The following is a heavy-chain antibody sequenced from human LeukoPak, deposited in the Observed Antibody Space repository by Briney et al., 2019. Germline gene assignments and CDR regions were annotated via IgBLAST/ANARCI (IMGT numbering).Heavy chain of an antibody. CDR3: AREYCSGTSCQKAYRNWFDP. Sequence: GESLKISCKGSGYIFTSYWIGWVRQMPGKGLEWMGIIYPGDSDTRYSPSFQGQVTISADKSISTAYLQWSSLKASDTAMYYCAREYCSGTSCQKAYRNWFDPWGQGTLVTVSS. CDR1: GYIFTSYW. CDR2: IYPGDSDT. V-gene: IGHV5-51*03. J-gene: IGHJ5*02. D-gene: IGHD2-2*01.